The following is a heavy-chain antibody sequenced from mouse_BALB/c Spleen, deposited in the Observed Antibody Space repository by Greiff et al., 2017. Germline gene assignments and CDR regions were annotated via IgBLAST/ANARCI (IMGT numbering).Heavy chain of an antibody. D-gene: IGHD2-4*01. CDR1: GFSLTSYG. Sequence: VKLVESGPGLVAPSQSLSITCTVSGFSLTSYGVHWVRQPPGKGLEWLGVIWAGGSTNYNSALMSRLSISKDNSKSQVFLKMNSLQTDDTAMYYCARERRSTMMEGFAYWGQGTLVTVSA. V-gene: IGHV2-9*02. CDR3: ARERRSTMMEGFAY. J-gene: IGHJ3*01. CDR2: IWAGGST.